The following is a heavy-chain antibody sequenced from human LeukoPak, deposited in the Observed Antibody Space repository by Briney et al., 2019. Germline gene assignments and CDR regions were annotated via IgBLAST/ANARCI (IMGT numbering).Heavy chain of an antibody. V-gene: IGHV4-34*01. CDR2: INHSGST. CDR1: GGSLSGYY. J-gene: IGHJ6*02. Sequence: SETLSLTCAVYGGSLSGYYWSWIRQPPGKGLEWIGEINHSGSTNYNPSLKSRVTISVDTSKNQFSLKLSSVTAADTAVYYCARHRIQPPVLMDVWGQGTTVTVSS. CDR3: ARHRIQPPVLMDV. D-gene: IGHD5-18*01.